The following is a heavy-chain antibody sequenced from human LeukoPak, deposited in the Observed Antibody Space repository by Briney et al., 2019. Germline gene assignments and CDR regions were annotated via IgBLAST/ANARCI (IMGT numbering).Heavy chain of an antibody. CDR2: INHSGST. D-gene: IGHD4-23*01. Sequence: PSETLSLTCAVYGGSFSGYYWSWIRQPPGKGLEWIGEINHSGSTNYNPSLKSRVTISVDTSKNQFSLKLSSVTAADTAVYYCARLAPNGGNPRGYFDYWGQGTLVTVSS. CDR3: ARLAPNGGNPRGYFDY. V-gene: IGHV4-34*01. J-gene: IGHJ4*02. CDR1: GGSFSGYY.